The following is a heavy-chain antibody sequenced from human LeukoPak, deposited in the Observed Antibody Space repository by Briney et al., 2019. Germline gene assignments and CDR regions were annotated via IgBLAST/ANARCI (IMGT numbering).Heavy chain of an antibody. CDR2: IYYSGST. CDR3: ATGAARSYYYYGMDV. D-gene: IGHD6-6*01. V-gene: IGHV4-39*01. J-gene: IGHJ6*02. Sequence: KPSETLSLTCTVSGGPISSSSYYWGWIRQPPGKGLEWIGSIYYSGSTYYNPSLKSRVTISVDTSKNQFSLKLSSVTAADTAVYYCATGAARSYYYYGMDVWGQGTTVTVSS. CDR1: GGPISSSSYY.